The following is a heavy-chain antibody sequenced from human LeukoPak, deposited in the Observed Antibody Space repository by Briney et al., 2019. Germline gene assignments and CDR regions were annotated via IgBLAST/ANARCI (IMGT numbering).Heavy chain of an antibody. CDR2: INPNSGGT. CDR3: ARKSAVRSTSEFDL. CDR1: GYTFTGYY. J-gene: IGHJ5*02. D-gene: IGHD2-2*01. V-gene: IGHV1-2*02. Sequence: GASVKVSCKASGYTFTGYYINWVRQAPGQGLEWMGWINPNSGGTNYPQKFQGRVTMTSDTSISTAYMELTSLRSDDSAVYYCARKSAVRSTSEFDLWGQGTLVAVSS.